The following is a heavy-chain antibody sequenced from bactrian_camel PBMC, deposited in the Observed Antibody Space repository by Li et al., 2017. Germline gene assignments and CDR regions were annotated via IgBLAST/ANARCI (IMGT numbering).Heavy chain of an antibody. Sequence: VQLVESGGGLVQPGGSLRLSCAASGFTFSSYAMNWVRQTPAKGLEWVSSITRGGDTVFYADSVKGRSAVSKDNARNTVFLQLNSLQTEDTAIYYCTVLGAGGYEHKFWGKGTQVTVS. CDR3: TVLGAGGYEHKF. CDR1: GFTFSSYA. D-gene: IGHD2*01. CDR2: ITRGGDTV. V-gene: IGHV3S35*01. J-gene: IGHJ4*01.